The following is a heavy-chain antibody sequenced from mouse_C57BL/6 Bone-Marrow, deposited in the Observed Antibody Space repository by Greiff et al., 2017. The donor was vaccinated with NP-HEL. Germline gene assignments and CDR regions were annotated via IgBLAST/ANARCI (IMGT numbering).Heavy chain of an antibody. CDR1: GFTFSDYY. Sequence: EVQLVESGGGLVQPGGSLKLSCAASGFTFSDYYMYWVRQTPEKRLEWVAYISNGGGSTYYPDTVKGRFTISRDNAKNTLYLQMSRLKSEDTAMYYCARQYVSAAMDYWGQGTSVTVSS. CDR2: ISNGGGST. V-gene: IGHV5-12*01. J-gene: IGHJ4*01. D-gene: IGHD2-14*01. CDR3: ARQYVSAAMDY.